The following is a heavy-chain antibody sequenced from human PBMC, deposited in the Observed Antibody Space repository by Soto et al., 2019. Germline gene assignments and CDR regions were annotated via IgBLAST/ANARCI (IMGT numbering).Heavy chain of an antibody. J-gene: IGHJ5*02. CDR3: ARMGVGFNWFDP. Sequence: SGPTLVNPTQTLTLTCTFSGFSLSASRMRVSWIRQPPGKAPEWLARIDWDGDEYYSPSLRTRLTISKDTSKNQVLLKMTNVDRDDTATYYCARMGVGFNWFDPWGQGXLVTVYS. CDR1: GFSLSASRMR. CDR2: IDWDGDE. V-gene: IGHV2-70*04. D-gene: IGHD1-26*01.